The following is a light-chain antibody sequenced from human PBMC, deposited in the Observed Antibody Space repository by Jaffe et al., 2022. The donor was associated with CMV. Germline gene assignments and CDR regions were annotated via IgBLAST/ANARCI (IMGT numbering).Light chain of an antibody. Sequence: DIQMTQSPSTLSASVGDRVTITCRASQSISSWLAWYQQKPGKAPKLLIYKASSLESGVPSRFSGSGSGTEFTLTISSLQPDDFATYYCLQYNFYYTFGQGTKLEIK. CDR1: QSISSW. CDR2: KAS. V-gene: IGKV1-5*03. CDR3: LQYNFYYT. J-gene: IGKJ2*01.